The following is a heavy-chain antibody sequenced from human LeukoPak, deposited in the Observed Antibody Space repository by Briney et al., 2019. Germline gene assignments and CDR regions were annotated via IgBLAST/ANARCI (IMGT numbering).Heavy chain of an antibody. CDR1: GLTFNNYA. CDR3: ATSWGPDTSAFRWGRDGMDV. CDR2: ISKSGDHT. Sequence: GGSLRLSCAVSGLTFNNYAMSWVRQAPGKGLEWVSAISKSGDHTYFAASAKGRFTIYRDNSKNTQYLQMNSLRAEDTAVYYCATSWGPDTSAFRWGRDGMDVWGQGTTVIVS. J-gene: IGHJ6*02. D-gene: IGHD3-16*01. V-gene: IGHV3-23*01.